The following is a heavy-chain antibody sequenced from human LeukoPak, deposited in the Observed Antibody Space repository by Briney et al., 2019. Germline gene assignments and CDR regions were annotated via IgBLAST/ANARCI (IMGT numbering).Heavy chain of an antibody. CDR2: MSYDGSNK. CDR3: ARDQVQHCSAGSCYDIDK. CDR1: GFTFDVYA. D-gene: IGHD2-15*01. Sequence: GGSLRLSCAASGFTFDVYAMHWVRQAPGKGLEWVAFMSYDGSNKYYSDSLQRLFTISRDNSTNTVHLQMSSLAPADTAVYECARDQVQHCSAGSCYDIDKWGPGTLVAVSS. J-gene: IGHJ4*02. V-gene: IGHV3-30*04.